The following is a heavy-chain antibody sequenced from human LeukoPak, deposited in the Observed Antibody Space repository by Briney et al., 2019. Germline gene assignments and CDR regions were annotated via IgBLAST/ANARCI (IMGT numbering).Heavy chain of an antibody. CDR3: ARVRGRGSSWYGSFDY. CDR2: IIPIFGTA. V-gene: IGHV1-69*05. CDR1: GGTFSSYA. Sequence: SVKVSCKASGGTFSSYAISWVRQAPGQGLEWMGGIIPIFGTANYAQKFQGRVTMTRDTSTSTVYMELSSLRSEDTAVYYCARVRGRGSSWYGSFDYWGQGTLVTVSS. J-gene: IGHJ4*02. D-gene: IGHD6-13*01.